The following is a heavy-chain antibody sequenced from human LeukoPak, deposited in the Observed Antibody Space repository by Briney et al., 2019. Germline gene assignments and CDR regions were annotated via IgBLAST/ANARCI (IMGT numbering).Heavy chain of an antibody. Sequence: ASVKVSCKASGYTFTGYYMHWVQQAPGQGLEWMGWINPNSGGTNYAQKFQGRVTMTRDTSISTAYMELSRLRSDDTAVYYCARAQDAGRYYGMDVWGQGTTVTVSS. D-gene: IGHD3-10*01. CDR2: INPNSGGT. CDR1: GYTFTGYY. V-gene: IGHV1-2*02. J-gene: IGHJ6*02. CDR3: ARAQDAGRYYGMDV.